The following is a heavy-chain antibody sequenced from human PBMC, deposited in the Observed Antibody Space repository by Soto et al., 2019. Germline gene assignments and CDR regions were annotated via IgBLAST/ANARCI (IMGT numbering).Heavy chain of an antibody. CDR1: GGSLSNFG. D-gene: IGHD3-22*01. J-gene: IGHJ6*02. CDR3: ATGEAPKIVGPTNYGKEG. CDR2: IIPVFGTP. Sequence: QVQLVQSGAEVKKPGSSVKVSCTASGGSLSNFGISWVRQAPGQGLEWMGAIIPVFGTPNYAQKFQDRVTTNADEATTTVYLEERSLTSDDEAVVYFATGEAPKIVGPTNYGKEGWGQGTMVTVSS. V-gene: IGHV1-69*12.